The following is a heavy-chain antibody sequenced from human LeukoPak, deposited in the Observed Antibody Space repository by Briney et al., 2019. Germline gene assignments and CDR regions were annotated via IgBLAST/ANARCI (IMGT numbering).Heavy chain of an antibody. CDR2: ISYDGNTI. J-gene: IGHJ4*02. V-gene: IGHV3-30-3*01. CDR3: ARDPGSSWPDY. D-gene: IGHD6-13*01. CDR1: EFTFSNYA. Sequence: GGSLRLSCAASEFTFSNYALHWVRQAPGKGLQWVAVISYDGNTIHYADSVKGRFTISRDNAKNSLYLQMNSLRAEDTAVYYCARDPGSSWPDYWGQGTLVTVSS.